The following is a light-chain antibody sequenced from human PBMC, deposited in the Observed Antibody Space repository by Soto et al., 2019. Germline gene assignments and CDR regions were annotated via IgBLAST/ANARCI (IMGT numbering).Light chain of an antibody. J-gene: IGLJ1*01. Sequence: QSALTQPASVSGSPGQSITISCTGTSSDVGTYNYVSWYQQHPGKAPKLIIYDVCNRPSGVSNRFSGSKSGNTASLTISGLQAEDEADYYCSSYTSSSTLYVFATGTKVTVL. CDR3: SSYTSSSTLYV. V-gene: IGLV2-14*01. CDR1: SSDVGTYNY. CDR2: DVC.